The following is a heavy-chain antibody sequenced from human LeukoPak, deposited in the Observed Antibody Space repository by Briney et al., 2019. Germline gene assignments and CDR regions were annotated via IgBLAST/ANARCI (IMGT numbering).Heavy chain of an antibody. CDR3: TRDSQGSGIYSVDY. CDR2: IKQDGSEK. D-gene: IGHD3-10*01. J-gene: IGHJ4*02. CDR1: GFTFSSYW. V-gene: IGHV3-7*05. Sequence: GGSLRLSCAASGFTFSSYWMSWVRQAPGKGLEWVANIKQDGSEKYYVDSVKGRFTISRDNAKNSLYLQMNSLRAEDTAVYYCTRDSQGSGIYSVDYWGQGTLVTVSS.